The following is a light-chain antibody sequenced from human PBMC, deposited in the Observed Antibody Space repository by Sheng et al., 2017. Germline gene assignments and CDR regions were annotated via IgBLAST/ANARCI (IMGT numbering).Light chain of an antibody. V-gene: IGKV3-20*01. J-gene: IGKJ3*01. Sequence: EILLTQSPGTLSLSPGERATLSCRASLTVNTNYVAWYQKRPGQPPRVLIYGASKRATGIPDRFSGSGSGRDFTLSISRLEPEDFAVYYCQLYGSSFTFGPGTKVDIK. CDR3: QLYGSSFT. CDR1: LTVNTNY. CDR2: GAS.